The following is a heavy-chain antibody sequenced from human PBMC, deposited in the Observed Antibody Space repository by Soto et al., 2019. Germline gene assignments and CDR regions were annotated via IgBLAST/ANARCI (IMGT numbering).Heavy chain of an antibody. V-gene: IGHV3-66*01. Sequence: EVQLVESGGGLVQPGGSLRLSCAASGFTVSSNYMSWVRQAAGKGLEWVSVIYSGGSTYYADSVKGRFTISRDNSKNTLYLQMNSLRAEDTAVYYCARDHPTTVTTSYYYYGMDVWGQGTTVTVSS. D-gene: IGHD4-17*01. CDR3: ARDHPTTVTTSYYYYGMDV. CDR1: GFTVSSNY. CDR2: IYSGGST. J-gene: IGHJ6*02.